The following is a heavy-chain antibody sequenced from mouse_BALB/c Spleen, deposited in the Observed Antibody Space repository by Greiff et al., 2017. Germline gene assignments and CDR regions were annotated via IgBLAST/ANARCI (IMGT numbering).Heavy chain of an antibody. J-gene: IGHJ3*01. CDR2: ISYDGSN. D-gene: IGHD3-3*01. Sequence: EVKLQESGPGLVKPSQSLSLTCSVTGYSITSGYYWNWIRQFPGNKLEWMGYISYDGSNNYNPSLKNRISITRDTSKNQFFLKLNSVTTEDTATYYCARGDSSGCAYWGQGTLVTVSA. CDR3: ARGDSSGCAY. V-gene: IGHV3-6*02. CDR1: GYSITSGYY.